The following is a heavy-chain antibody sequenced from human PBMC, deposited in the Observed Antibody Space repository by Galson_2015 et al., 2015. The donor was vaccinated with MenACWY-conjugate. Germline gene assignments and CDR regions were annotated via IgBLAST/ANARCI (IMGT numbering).Heavy chain of an antibody. D-gene: IGHD3-10*01. V-gene: IGHV3-30*02. CDR3: AKESDRRSCCASCYYYMDV. CDR1: GFSFTSRG. J-gene: IGHJ6*03. Sequence: SLRLSCAASGFSFTSRGLHWVRQAPGKGLEWVAFIRYDGDNQYYADSVKGRFTVSRDNPKNMLYLQMRSLRHEDTAVYYCAKESDRRSCCASCYYYMDVWGRGTTVTVSS. CDR2: IRYDGDNQ.